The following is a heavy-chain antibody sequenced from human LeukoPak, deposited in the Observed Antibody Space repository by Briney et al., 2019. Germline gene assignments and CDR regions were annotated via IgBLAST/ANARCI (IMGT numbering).Heavy chain of an antibody. CDR1: GFTFSSYS. V-gene: IGHV3-23*01. Sequence: PGGSLRLSCAASGFTFSSYSMSWVRQAPGKGLEWISGISVSGHRTYHAASVKGRFTISRDNSNNMVYLQMSGLRVEDTAVYYCARDASEADYWGQGTLVTVSS. CDR2: ISVSGHRT. CDR3: ARDASEADY. J-gene: IGHJ4*02.